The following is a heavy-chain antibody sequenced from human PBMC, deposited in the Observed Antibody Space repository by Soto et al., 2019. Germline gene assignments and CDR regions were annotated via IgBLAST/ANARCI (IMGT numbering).Heavy chain of an antibody. CDR2: INPNSGGT. CDR3: ARGSQTTYDSSGYYYFFGQIEFDY. J-gene: IGHJ4*02. CDR1: GYTFTGYY. Sequence: ASVKVSCKASGYTFTGYYMHWVRQAPGQGLEWMGWINPNSGGTNYAQKFQGWVTMTRDTSISTAYMELSRLRSDDTAVYYCARGSQTTYDSSGYYYFFGQIEFDYWGQGTLVTVSS. D-gene: IGHD3-22*01. V-gene: IGHV1-2*04.